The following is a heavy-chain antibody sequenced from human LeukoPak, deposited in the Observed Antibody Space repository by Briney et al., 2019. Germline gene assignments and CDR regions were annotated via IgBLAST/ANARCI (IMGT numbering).Heavy chain of an antibody. D-gene: IGHD5-18*01. V-gene: IGHV3-9*01. CDR2: ISWNSGSI. J-gene: IGHJ4*02. Sequence: GGSLRLSCAASGFTLDDYAMHWVRQAPGKGLEWVSGISWNSGSIGYADSVKGRFTISRDNAKNSLYLQMNSLRAEDTALYYCAKDSGYSYGLFDYWGQGTLVTVSS. CDR1: GFTLDDYA. CDR3: AKDSGYSYGLFDY.